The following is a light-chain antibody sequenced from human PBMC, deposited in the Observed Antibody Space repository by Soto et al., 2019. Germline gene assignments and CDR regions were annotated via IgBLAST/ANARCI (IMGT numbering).Light chain of an antibody. V-gene: IGLV2-14*01. CDR1: SSDVGGGYNY. Sequence: QSALTQPASVSGSPGQSITISCSGTSSDVGGGYNYVSWYQQHPGKAPKLMVYDVSYRPSGISNRFSGSKSGNTASLTISGLQIEDEADYYCCSCTSTSTYVFGTGTKVTVL. J-gene: IGLJ1*01. CDR2: DVS. CDR3: CSCTSTSTYV.